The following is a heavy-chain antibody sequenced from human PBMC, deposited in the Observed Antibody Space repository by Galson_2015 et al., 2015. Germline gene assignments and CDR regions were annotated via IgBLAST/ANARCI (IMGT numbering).Heavy chain of an antibody. V-gene: IGHV3-33*01. CDR2: IWYDGSNK. J-gene: IGHJ4*02. Sequence: SLRLSCAASGFTFSGHGMHWVRQAPGKGLEWVAVIWYDGSNKYYADSVKGRFTISRDNSKNTLYLQMNSLRAEDTAVYYCARALYSGYDCAYGGQGTLVTVSS. D-gene: IGHD5-12*01. CDR3: ARALYSGYDCAY. CDR1: GFTFSGHG.